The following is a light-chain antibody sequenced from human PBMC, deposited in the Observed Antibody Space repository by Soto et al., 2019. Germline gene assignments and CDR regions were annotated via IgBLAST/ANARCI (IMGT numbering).Light chain of an antibody. CDR2: GAS. V-gene: IGKV3-20*01. CDR1: QSGSSNY. CDR3: EQYGNSPLT. J-gene: IGKJ1*01. Sequence: EIVLTQSPGTLSFSPGERATLSCRASQSGSSNYLAWYQQKPGQAPRLLIYGASSRTTGIPDRCSGSGSGTAFTLTSTRLEPEDFAVYDREQYGNSPLTFRQGIKVEI.